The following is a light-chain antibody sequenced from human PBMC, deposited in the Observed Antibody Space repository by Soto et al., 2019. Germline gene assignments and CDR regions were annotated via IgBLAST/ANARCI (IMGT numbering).Light chain of an antibody. CDR2: FGS. CDR3: MQSQQSPPT. CDR1: QSLLQSNGYNY. Sequence: DIVMTQSPLSLPVTPGEPASISCSSSQSLLQSNGYNYLDWYLQKPGQSPQLLIYFGSYRASGVTDRFSGSGSGTEFTLKIRRVEAEDVGVYYCMQSQQSPPTFGQGTKVEI. V-gene: IGKV2-28*01. J-gene: IGKJ1*01.